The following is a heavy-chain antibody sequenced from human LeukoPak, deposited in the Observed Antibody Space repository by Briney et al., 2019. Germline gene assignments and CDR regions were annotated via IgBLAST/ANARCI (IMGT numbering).Heavy chain of an antibody. V-gene: IGHV1-69*13. CDR1: GGTFSSYA. D-gene: IGHD6-13*01. J-gene: IGHJ6*02. CDR2: IIPIFGTA. CDR3: ARDPEGHYSSSWFGYYYYYGMDV. Sequence: SVKVSCKASGGTFSSYAISWVRQAPGQGLEWMGGIIPIFGTANYAQKFQGRVTITADESTSTAYMELSSLRSEDTAVYYCARDPEGHYSSSWFGYYYYYGMDVWGQGTTVTVSS.